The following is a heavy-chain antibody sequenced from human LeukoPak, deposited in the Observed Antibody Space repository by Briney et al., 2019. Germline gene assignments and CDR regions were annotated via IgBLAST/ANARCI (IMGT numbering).Heavy chain of an antibody. CDR2: IKQDGSEK. CDR1: GFTFSSYW. Sequence: GGSLRLSCAASGFTFSSYWMSWVRQAPGKGLEWVANIKQDGSEKYYVDSVKGRFTISRDNAKNSLYLQMNSLRAEDTAVYCCAREGDAVLLWFGELHMDVWGKGTTVTVSS. J-gene: IGHJ6*03. CDR3: AREGDAVLLWFGELHMDV. V-gene: IGHV3-7*01. D-gene: IGHD3-10*01.